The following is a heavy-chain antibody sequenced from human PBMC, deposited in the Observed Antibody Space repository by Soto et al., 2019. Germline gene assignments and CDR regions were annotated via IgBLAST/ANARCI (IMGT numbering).Heavy chain of an antibody. Sequence: PGGSLRLSCAASGFTFSSYAMSWVRQAPGKGLEWVSAISGSGGSTYYADSVKGRFTISRDNSKNTLYLQMNSLRAEDTAVYYCAKDEGYYYGSGSPSDIWGQGTMVTVSS. V-gene: IGHV3-23*01. CDR1: GFTFSSYA. J-gene: IGHJ3*02. CDR3: AKDEGYYYGSGSPSDI. CDR2: ISGSGGST. D-gene: IGHD3-10*01.